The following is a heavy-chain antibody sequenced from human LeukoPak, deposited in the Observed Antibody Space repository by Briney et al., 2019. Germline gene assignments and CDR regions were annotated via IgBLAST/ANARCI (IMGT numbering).Heavy chain of an antibody. Sequence: SQTLSLTCTVSGGSISSGGYYWGWIRQPPGKGLEWIGSIYYSGNTYYNPSLKSRVTISVDTSKNQFSLKLNSVTAADTAVYYCARHATVTSFTFAYWGQGTLVTVSS. D-gene: IGHD4-17*01. V-gene: IGHV4-39*01. CDR3: ARHATVTSFTFAY. CDR2: IYYSGNT. CDR1: GGSISSGGYY. J-gene: IGHJ4*02.